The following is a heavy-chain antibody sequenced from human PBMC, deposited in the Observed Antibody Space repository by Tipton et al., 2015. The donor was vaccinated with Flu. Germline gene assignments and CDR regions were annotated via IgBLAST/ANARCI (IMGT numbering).Heavy chain of an antibody. CDR3: ARGAGSCDEGDCHYYGMDV. CDR2: IFHSGST. J-gene: IGHJ6*02. V-gene: IGHV4-4*02. CDR1: GGSISSSNW. D-gene: IGHD2-15*01. Sequence: TLSLTCVVSGGSISSSNWWSWVRQPPGKGLEWIGEIFHSGSTKCNPSLKSRVTILVDKSKNQFSLNLTSVTVADTAVYYCARGAGSCDEGDCHYYGMDVWGQGTTVTVSS.